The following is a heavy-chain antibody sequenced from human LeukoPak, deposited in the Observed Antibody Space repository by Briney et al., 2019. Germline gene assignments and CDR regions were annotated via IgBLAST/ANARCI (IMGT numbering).Heavy chain of an antibody. D-gene: IGHD5-18*01. CDR2: IYYSGST. CDR3: ARVGGRGYSYGHDALDI. Sequence: PSETLSLTCTVSGDSFSSNYWSWIRQPPGKGLEWIGDIYYSGSTNYNPSLKSRVTISVDTSKNQFSLNLSSVTAADTAVYYCARVGGRGYSYGHDALDIWGQGTMVTVSS. CDR1: GDSFSSNY. V-gene: IGHV4-59*01. J-gene: IGHJ3*02.